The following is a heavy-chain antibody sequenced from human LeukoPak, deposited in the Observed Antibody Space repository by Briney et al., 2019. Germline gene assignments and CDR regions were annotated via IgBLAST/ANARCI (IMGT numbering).Heavy chain of an antibody. CDR3: VRDKDRYNW. J-gene: IGHJ4*02. CDR1: GFTFNTYV. V-gene: IGHV3-74*01. CDR2: IDTDGKTT. Sequence: GGSLSLSCAASGFTFNTYVMHWVRQAPGKGLVWVARIDTDGKTTTYADSVKGRFTISRDNAKNMLYVQMNSLRAEDTAVHYCVRDKDRYNWWGQGSLAGVSP. D-gene: IGHD5-24*01.